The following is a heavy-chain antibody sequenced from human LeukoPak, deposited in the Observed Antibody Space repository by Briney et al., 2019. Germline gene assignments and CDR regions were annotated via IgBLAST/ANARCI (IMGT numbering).Heavy chain of an antibody. D-gene: IGHD6-13*01. J-gene: IGHJ4*02. CDR1: GDSISSYY. V-gene: IGHV4-59*01. CDR3: ARFSGGSWFDY. CDR2: IYYSGST. Sequence: SETLSLTCTVSGDSISSYYWSWIRQPPGKGLEWIGYIYYSGSTSYNPSLKSRVTISVDTSKNQFSLKLSFVTAADTAVYYCARFSGGSWFDYWGQGTLVTVSS.